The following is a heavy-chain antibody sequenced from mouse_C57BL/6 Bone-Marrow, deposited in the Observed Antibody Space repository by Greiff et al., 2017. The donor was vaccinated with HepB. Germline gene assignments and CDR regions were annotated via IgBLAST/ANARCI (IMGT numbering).Heavy chain of an antibody. J-gene: IGHJ3*01. CDR1: GYTFTDYY. D-gene: IGHD2-3*01. CDR2: IYPGSGNT. Sequence: QVHVQQSGAELVRPGASVKLSCKASGYTFTDYYINWVKQRPGQGLEWIARIYPGSGNTYYNEKFKGKATLTAEKSSSTAYMQLSSLTSEDSAVYFCASSIYDGYYGFAYWGQGTLVTVSA. V-gene: IGHV1-76*01. CDR3: ASSIYDGYYGFAY.